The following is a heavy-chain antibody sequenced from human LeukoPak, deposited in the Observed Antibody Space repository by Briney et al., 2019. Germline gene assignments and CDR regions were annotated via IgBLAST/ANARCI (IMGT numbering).Heavy chain of an antibody. D-gene: IGHD6-13*01. CDR2: IPYDGSNT. Sequence: GGSLRLSCAASGFPFNIYGMHWVRQAPGKGLEWVSFIPYDGSNTYYADSVKGRFTISRDNSKDTLYLHMNSLRTDDTAVYYCAKGHTKSWYLLGDWGQGTLVTVSS. J-gene: IGHJ4*02. V-gene: IGHV3-30*02. CDR3: AKGHTKSWYLLGD. CDR1: GFPFNIYG.